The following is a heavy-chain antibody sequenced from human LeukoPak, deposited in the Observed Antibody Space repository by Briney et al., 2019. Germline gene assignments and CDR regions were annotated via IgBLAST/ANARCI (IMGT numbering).Heavy chain of an antibody. D-gene: IGHD6-19*01. V-gene: IGHV3-33*01. CDR2: IWYDGSDK. CDR3: TILAVASDFDY. J-gene: IGHJ4*02. Sequence: PGGSLRLSRAVSGFPFSSYGMHWVRQAPGKGLEWVGIIWYDGSDKYYGDSVKGRFTISRDNSKNTLYLQMNSLRAEDTAVYYCTILAVASDFDYWGQGTLVTVSS. CDR1: GFPFSSYG.